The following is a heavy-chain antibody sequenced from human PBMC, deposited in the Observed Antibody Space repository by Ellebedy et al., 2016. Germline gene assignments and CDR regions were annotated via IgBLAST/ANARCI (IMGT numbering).Heavy chain of an antibody. CDR2: ISYDGSNK. V-gene: IGHV3-30-3*01. Sequence: GESLKISXAASGFTFSSYAMHWVRQAPGKGLEWVAVISYDGSNKYYADSVKGRFTISRDNSKNTLYLQMNSLRAEDTAVYYCARETVPRLPGLVAATSPFDYWGQGTLVTVSS. J-gene: IGHJ4*02. CDR3: ARETVPRLPGLVAATSPFDY. D-gene: IGHD2-15*01. CDR1: GFTFSSYA.